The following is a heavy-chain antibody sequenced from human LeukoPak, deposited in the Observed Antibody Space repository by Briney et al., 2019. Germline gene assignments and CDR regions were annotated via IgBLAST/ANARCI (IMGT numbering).Heavy chain of an antibody. D-gene: IGHD3-22*01. J-gene: IGHJ4*02. Sequence: GASLQISCKGSGYSFTSYWIGWVRQMPGKGLEWMGIIYPGDSDTRYSPSFQGQVTISADKSISTAYLQWSSLKASDTAMYYCARQGVYYYDSSGYYDYWGQGTLVTVSS. CDR2: IYPGDSDT. V-gene: IGHV5-51*01. CDR1: GYSFTSYW. CDR3: ARQGVYYYDSSGYYDY.